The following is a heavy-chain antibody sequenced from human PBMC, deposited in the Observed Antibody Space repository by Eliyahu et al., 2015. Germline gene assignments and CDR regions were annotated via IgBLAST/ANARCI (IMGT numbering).Heavy chain of an antibody. J-gene: IGHJ5*02. D-gene: IGHD4-17*01. Sequence: QITLKESGPTLVKPTQTLTLTCTFSGFSLSTSGVGVGWIRQPPGKALEWLALIYWDDDKRYSPSLKSRLTITKDTSKNQVVLTMTNMDPVDTATYYCAHRGMTTVTTNWFDPWGQGTLVTVSS. CDR2: IYWDDDK. CDR1: GFSLSTSGVG. V-gene: IGHV2-5*02. CDR3: AHRGMTTVTTNWFDP.